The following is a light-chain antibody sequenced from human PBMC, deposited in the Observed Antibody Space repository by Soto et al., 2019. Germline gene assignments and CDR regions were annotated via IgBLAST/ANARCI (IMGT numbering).Light chain of an antibody. CDR2: AVS. V-gene: IGLV2-14*01. Sequence: QSALTQPASVSGSPGQSITISCTGTSSDVGGYNYVSWYQQHPGKAPKLMIYAVSNRPSGVSNRFSGSKSGNTASLTISGLRAEDEADYYCSSYTSSSTLFYVFGTGTKLTVL. J-gene: IGLJ1*01. CDR1: SSDVGGYNY. CDR3: SSYTSSSTLFYV.